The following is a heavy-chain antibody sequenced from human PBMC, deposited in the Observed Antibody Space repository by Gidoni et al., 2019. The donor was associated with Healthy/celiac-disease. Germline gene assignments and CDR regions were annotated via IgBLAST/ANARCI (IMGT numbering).Heavy chain of an antibody. CDR3: ARGPAVVVPAAVEPYGMDV. CDR2: ISSSGSTI. J-gene: IGHJ6*02. D-gene: IGHD2-2*01. Sequence: QVQLVESGGGLVKPGGSLRLSCAASGFTFSDYYISWIRQAPGTGLEWVSYISSSGSTIYYADSVKGRFTISRDNAKNSLYLQMNSLRAEDTAVYYCARGPAVVVPAAVEPYGMDVWGQGTTVTVSS. CDR1: GFTFSDYY. V-gene: IGHV3-11*01.